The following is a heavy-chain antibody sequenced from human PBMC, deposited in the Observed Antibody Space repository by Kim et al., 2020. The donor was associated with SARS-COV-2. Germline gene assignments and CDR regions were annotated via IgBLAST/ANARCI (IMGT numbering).Heavy chain of an antibody. CDR3: ARIPNYYYYYGMDV. J-gene: IGHJ6*02. CDR1: GGSISSYY. Sequence: SETLSLTCTVSGGSISSYYWSWIRQPPGKGLEWIGYIYYSGSTNYNPSLKSRVTISVDTSKNQFSLKLSSVTAADTAVYYCARIPNYYYYYGMDVWGQGTTVTVSS. V-gene: IGHV4-59*08. CDR2: IYYSGST.